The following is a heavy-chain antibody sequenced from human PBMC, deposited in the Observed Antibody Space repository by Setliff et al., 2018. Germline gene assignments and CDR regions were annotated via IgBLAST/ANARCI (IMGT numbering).Heavy chain of an antibody. J-gene: IGHJ1*01. CDR3: ARGVSSGNSASGNFPNGGYLQQ. Sequence: ASVKVSCKASGGTFSSHAISWVRQAPGQGLEWMGWINPKSAGTSSAQKFQGRVTMTRDTSISTAYMELSGLRSDDAAVYYCARGVSSGNSASGNFPNGGYLQQWGQGTPVTVSS. D-gene: IGHD3-22*01. CDR2: INPKSAGT. V-gene: IGHV1-2*02. CDR1: GGTFSSHA.